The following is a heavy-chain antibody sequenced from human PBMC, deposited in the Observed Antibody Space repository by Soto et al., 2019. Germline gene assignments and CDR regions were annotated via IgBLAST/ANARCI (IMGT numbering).Heavy chain of an antibody. CDR2: VRSDGDTT. Sequence: EVQVLESGGGLVQPGGSLRLSCAASGFTFSRYGMNWVRQAPGKGLEWVSGVRSDGDTTYNADSVKGRFTVSRDNFRNTVDLQMNNRSVEDTAVYYCAKGKGVGATPDGANCWGQGTLVTVSP. V-gene: IGHV3-23*01. CDR3: AKGKGVGATPDGANC. CDR1: GFTFSRYG. J-gene: IGHJ4*02. D-gene: IGHD1-26*01.